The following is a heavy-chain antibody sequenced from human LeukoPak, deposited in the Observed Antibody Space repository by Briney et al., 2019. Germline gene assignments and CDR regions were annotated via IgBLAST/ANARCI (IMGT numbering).Heavy chain of an antibody. CDR1: GGSINSYY. CDR2: IYYSGST. D-gene: IGHD2-15*01. V-gene: IGHV4-59*01. J-gene: IGHJ6*03. CDR3: ARVLRYCSGGNCYSGGLGYMDV. Sequence: SETLSLTCTVSGGSINSYYWSWIRQPPGKGLEWIGYIYYSGSTNHNPSLKSRVTISVDTSKNQFSLKLSSVTAADTAVYYCARVLRYCSGGNCYSGGLGYMDVWGKGTTVTISS.